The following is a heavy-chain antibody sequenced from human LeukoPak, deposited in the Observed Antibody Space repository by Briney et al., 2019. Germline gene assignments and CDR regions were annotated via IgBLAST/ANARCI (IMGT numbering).Heavy chain of an antibody. D-gene: IGHD6-13*01. J-gene: IGHJ4*02. CDR1: GFTFSSYG. CDR2: IWYDGSNK. CDR3: ARHFYPGYSSSLGY. V-gene: IGHV3-33*01. Sequence: GRSLRLSCAASGFTFSSYGMHWVRQAPGKGLEWVAVIWYDGSNKYYADSVKGRFTISRDNSKNTLYLQMNSLRAEDTAVYYCARHFYPGYSSSLGYWGQGTLVTVSS.